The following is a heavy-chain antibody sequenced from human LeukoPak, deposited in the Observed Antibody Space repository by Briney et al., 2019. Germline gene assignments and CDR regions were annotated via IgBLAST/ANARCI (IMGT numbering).Heavy chain of an antibody. CDR3: AKGSGRRVYYYYMDV. CDR2: IYSGGST. V-gene: IGHV3-53*01. J-gene: IGHJ6*03. Sequence: ETLSLTCTVSGYSISSGSYWGWIRQPPGKGLEWVSVIYSGGSTYYADSVKGRFTISRDNSKNTLYLQMNSLRAEDTAVYHCAKGSGRRVYYYYMDVWGKGTTVTVSS. CDR1: GYSISSGSY. D-gene: IGHD2-15*01.